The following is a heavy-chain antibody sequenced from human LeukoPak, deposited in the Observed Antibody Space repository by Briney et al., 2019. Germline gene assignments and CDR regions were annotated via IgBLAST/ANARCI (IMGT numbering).Heavy chain of an antibody. CDR3: AREKPRGYYFDY. CDR2: IYYSGST. J-gene: IGHJ4*02. V-gene: IGHV4-59*01. D-gene: IGHD7-27*01. Sequence: PSEALSLTCTVSGGSISSYYWSWIRQPPGKGLEWIGYIYYSGSTNYNPSLKSRVTISVDTSKNQFSLKLSSVTAADTAVYYCAREKPRGYYFDYWGQGTLVTVSS. CDR1: GGSISSYY.